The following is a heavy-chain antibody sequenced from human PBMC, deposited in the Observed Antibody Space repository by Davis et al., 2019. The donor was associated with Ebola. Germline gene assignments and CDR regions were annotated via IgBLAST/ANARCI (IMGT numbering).Heavy chain of an antibody. J-gene: IGHJ4*02. V-gene: IGHV3-53*01. CDR3: VRGPEMLYHDGNAFYD. Sequence: GESLKISCAASGFSVSKKCMGWVRQAPGEGLEWVSTLHSDGSTYYADSGKGRFTISRDDSKNMLRLQMNSLRGEDTAAYYCVRGPEMLYHDGNAFYDWGQGTLVTVSS. D-gene: IGHD3-16*01. CDR1: GFSVSKKC. CDR2: LHSDGST.